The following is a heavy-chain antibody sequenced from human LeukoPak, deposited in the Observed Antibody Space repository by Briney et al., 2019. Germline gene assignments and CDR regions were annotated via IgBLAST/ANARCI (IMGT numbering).Heavy chain of an antibody. CDR3: AIDWQWLGGNWFDP. CDR1: GGSISSGGYY. Sequence: SETLSLTCTVSGGSISSGGYYWSWIRQHPGKGLEWIGYIYYSGSTYYNPSLKSRVTISVDTSKNQFSLKLSSVTAADTAVYYCAIDWQWLGGNWFDPWGQGTLVTVSS. J-gene: IGHJ5*02. D-gene: IGHD6-19*01. V-gene: IGHV4-31*03. CDR2: IYYSGST.